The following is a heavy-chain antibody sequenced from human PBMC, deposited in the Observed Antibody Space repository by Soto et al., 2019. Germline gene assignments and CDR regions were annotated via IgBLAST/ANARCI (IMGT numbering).Heavy chain of an antibody. Sequence: GGSLRLSCAASGFTFSSYSMNWVRQAPGKGLEWVSYISSSSSTIYYADSVKGRFTISRDNAKNSLYLQMNSLRDEDTAVYYCASNYYDSSGPAIPDYWGQGTLVTVSS. D-gene: IGHD3-22*01. V-gene: IGHV3-48*02. CDR3: ASNYYDSSGPAIPDY. CDR1: GFTFSSYS. CDR2: ISSSSSTI. J-gene: IGHJ4*02.